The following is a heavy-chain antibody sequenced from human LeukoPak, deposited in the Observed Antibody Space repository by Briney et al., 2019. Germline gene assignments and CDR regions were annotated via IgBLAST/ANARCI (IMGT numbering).Heavy chain of an antibody. CDR2: LSGSGGST. J-gene: IGHJ4*02. CDR3: ARVTYAVPDY. CDR1: GFTFSSYA. V-gene: IGHV3-23*01. D-gene: IGHD2/OR15-2a*01. Sequence: GGSLRLSCAASGFTFSSYAMTWVRQAPGMGLEWVSSLSGSGGSTYYADSVKGRFTISRDNAKNSLFLQMNSLRAEDTAVYYCARVTYAVPDYWGQGTLVAVSS.